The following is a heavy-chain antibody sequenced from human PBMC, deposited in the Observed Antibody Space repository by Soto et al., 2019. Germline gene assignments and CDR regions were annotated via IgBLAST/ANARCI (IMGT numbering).Heavy chain of an antibody. V-gene: IGHV3-23*01. J-gene: IGHJ4*02. D-gene: IGHD4-17*01. CDR2: ISGSGYNT. CDR1: GVTFTSFT. CDR3: AKSIRTTLSVYDY. Sequence: GGSLRLSCAASGVTFTSFTMNWVRQAPGKGLEWVSAISGSGYNTYDAVSVRGRFTISRDNSMNMLYQQMNSLRGDDTAVYFCAKSIRTTLSVYDYWGQGALVTAPQ.